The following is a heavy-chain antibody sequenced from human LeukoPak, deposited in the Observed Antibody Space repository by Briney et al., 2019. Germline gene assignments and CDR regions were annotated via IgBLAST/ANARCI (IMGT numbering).Heavy chain of an antibody. D-gene: IGHD6-13*01. Sequence: TLSLTCTVSGGSISSGSYYWSWIRRPAGKGLEWIGRIYTSGSTNYNPSLKSRVTISVDTSKNQFSLKLSSVTAADTAVYYCATIAAAATDHFDYWGQGTLVTVSS. CDR2: IYTSGST. J-gene: IGHJ4*02. CDR1: GGSISSGSYY. CDR3: ATIAAAATDHFDY. V-gene: IGHV4-61*02.